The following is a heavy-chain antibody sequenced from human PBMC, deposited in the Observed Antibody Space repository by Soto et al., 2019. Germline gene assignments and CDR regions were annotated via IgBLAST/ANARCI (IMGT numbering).Heavy chain of an antibody. CDR1: GGSFSTYT. Sequence: QVLLVQSGAEVKKPGSSVKVSCKVSGGSFSTYTLTWVRQAPGQGLEWMGGIIPMFGIINYAQKFQGRVTITADISTTTAYMELISLRSDDTAVYYCAILTPITGVYWGQGAQVTVSS. D-gene: IGHD5-12*01. CDR3: AILTPITGVY. CDR2: IIPMFGII. J-gene: IGHJ4*02. V-gene: IGHV1-69*17.